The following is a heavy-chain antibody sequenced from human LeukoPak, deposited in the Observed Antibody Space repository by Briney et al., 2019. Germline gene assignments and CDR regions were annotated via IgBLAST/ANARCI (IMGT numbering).Heavy chain of an antibody. CDR2: IYYSGST. CDR3: ARLRGWGYYYYYMDV. Sequence: SETLSLTCTVSGGSISSSSYYWGWIRQPPGKGLEWVVSIYYSGSTYYNPSLKSRVTISVDTSKNQFSLKLSSVTAADPAVYYCARLRGWGYYYYYMDVWGKGTTVTVSS. V-gene: IGHV4-39*01. CDR1: GGSISSSSYY. D-gene: IGHD7-27*01. J-gene: IGHJ6*03.